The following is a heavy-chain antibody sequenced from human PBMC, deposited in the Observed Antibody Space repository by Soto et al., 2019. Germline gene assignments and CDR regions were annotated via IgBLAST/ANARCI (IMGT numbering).Heavy chain of an antibody. CDR3: AVISGLRYFDPDAFDI. D-gene: IGHD3-9*01. CDR2: ISWNSGSI. CDR1: GFTFDDYA. Sequence: HPGGSLRLSCAASGFTFDDYAMHWVRQAPGKGLEWVSGISWNSGSIGYAESVKGRFTISRDNAKNSLYLQMNSLRAEDTAVYYCAVISGLRYFDPDAFDIWGQGTMVTVS. V-gene: IGHV3-9*01. J-gene: IGHJ3*02.